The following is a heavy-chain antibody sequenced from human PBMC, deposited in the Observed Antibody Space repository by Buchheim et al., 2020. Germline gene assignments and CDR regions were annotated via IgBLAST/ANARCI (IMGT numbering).Heavy chain of an antibody. CDR2: IWYDGSNK. CDR1: GFTFSSYG. D-gene: IGHD1-26*01. V-gene: IGHV3-33*01. Sequence: QVQLVESGGGVVQPGRSLRLSCAASGFTFSSYGMHWVRQAPGKGLEWVAVIWYDGSNKYYADSVKGRFTISRDNSKTTLYMQMNSLRAEDTAVYYCARDRDLLGSYYFDYWGQGTL. J-gene: IGHJ4*02. CDR3: ARDRDLLGSYYFDY.